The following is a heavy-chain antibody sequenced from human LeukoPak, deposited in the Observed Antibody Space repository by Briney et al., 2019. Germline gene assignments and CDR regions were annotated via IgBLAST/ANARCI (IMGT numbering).Heavy chain of an antibody. CDR1: GFIFSRSS. V-gene: IGHV3-7*01. Sequence: GGSLRLSCAGSGFIFSRSSMTWVRQSPGKGLEWVATINPDGSMKCYLASVNGRFTISRDNSDNAVFLQMNSLRVEDMAVYYCAKLLRDVTTLDYWGQGILVTVSS. CDR2: INPDGSMK. CDR3: AKLLRDVTTLDY. J-gene: IGHJ4*02. D-gene: IGHD3-10*01.